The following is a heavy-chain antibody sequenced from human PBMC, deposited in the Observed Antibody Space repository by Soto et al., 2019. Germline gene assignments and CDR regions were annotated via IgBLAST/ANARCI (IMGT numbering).Heavy chain of an antibody. CDR3: ARGDYDFWSGYLPNYYYYMDV. J-gene: IGHJ6*03. CDR2: MNPNSGNT. V-gene: IGHV1-8*01. CDR1: GYTFTSYD. Sequence: ASVKVSCKASGYTFTSYDINWVRQATGQGLEWIGWMNPNSGNTGYAQKFQGRVTMTRNTSISTAYMELSSLRSEDTAVYYCARGDYDFWSGYLPNYYYYMDVWGKGTTVTVSS. D-gene: IGHD3-3*01.